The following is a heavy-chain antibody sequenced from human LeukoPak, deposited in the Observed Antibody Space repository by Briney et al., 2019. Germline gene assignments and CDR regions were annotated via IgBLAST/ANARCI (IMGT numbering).Heavy chain of an antibody. V-gene: IGHV3-48*03. Sequence: GGSLRLSCAASGFTFSSYEMNWVRQAPGKGLEGVSYISSSGSTIYYADSVKGRFTISRDNAKNSLYLQMNSLRAEDTAVYYCARDSGYCSSTSCFTGVFDPWGQGTLVTVSS. CDR1: GFTFSSYE. CDR3: ARDSGYCSSTSCFTGVFDP. D-gene: IGHD2-2*02. CDR2: ISSSGSTI. J-gene: IGHJ5*02.